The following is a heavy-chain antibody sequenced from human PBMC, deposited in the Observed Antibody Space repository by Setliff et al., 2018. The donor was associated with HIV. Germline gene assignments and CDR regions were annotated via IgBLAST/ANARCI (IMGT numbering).Heavy chain of an antibody. CDR1: GDSISSSYY. CDR3: ARQWAERVMDV. V-gene: IGHV4-59*08. CDR2: IYYSGST. Sequence: SETLSLTCTVSGDSISSSYYWTWIRQPPGKGLEWIGYIYYSGSTNYNPSLKSRVTISIDTSTNQFSLKLSSVTAADTAVYYCARQWAERVMDVWGNGTTVTVSS. D-gene: IGHD1-26*01. J-gene: IGHJ6*03.